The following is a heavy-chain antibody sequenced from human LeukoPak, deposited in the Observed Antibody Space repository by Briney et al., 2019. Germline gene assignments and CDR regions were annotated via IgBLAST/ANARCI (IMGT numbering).Heavy chain of an antibody. CDR3: ARVKVGASDY. V-gene: IGHV3-21*01. J-gene: IGHJ4*02. CDR1: GFTFSSYS. Sequence: GGSLRLSCAASGFTFSSYSMNWVRQAPGKGLEWVSSISSSGSYINYADSVKGRFTICRDNAKNSLYLQMNSLRVEDTAVYYCARVKVGASDYWGQGTLVTVSS. D-gene: IGHD1-26*01. CDR2: ISSSGSYI.